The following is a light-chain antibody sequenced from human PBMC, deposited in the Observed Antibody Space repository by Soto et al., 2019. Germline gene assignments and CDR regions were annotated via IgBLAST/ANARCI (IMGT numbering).Light chain of an antibody. CDR3: QQYNNWS. J-gene: IGKJ5*01. CDR2: AAS. Sequence: EVVMTQSPATLSVSPGETATLSCRASQSVGSNLAWYQQKPGQAPRLLIYAASTRATGIPARFSGSGSGTEFTLTISGLQSEDFAVYYCQQYNNWSFGQGTRLEIK. V-gene: IGKV3-15*01. CDR1: QSVGSN.